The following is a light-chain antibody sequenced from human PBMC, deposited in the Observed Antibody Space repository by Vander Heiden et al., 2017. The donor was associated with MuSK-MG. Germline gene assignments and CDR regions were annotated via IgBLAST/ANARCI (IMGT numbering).Light chain of an antibody. J-gene: IGKJ2*01. CDR3: GRNERHPLYT. Sequence: DVEMTKSASSLSASVGDRVTITCRASQSITDYLNWYQQKPGKAPKVLIYAASSLQSGVPSRCSGNRSGTDDSLTISSLPPEDIATYYSGRNERHPLYTFGQGTKMEVK. V-gene: IGKV1-39*01. CDR1: QSITDY. CDR2: AAS.